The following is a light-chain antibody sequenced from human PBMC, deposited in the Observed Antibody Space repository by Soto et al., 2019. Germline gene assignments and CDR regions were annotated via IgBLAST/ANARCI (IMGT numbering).Light chain of an antibody. CDR1: QSVLYSSNNKNY. Sequence: DIVMTQSPDSLAVSLGERATINCKSSQSVLYSSNNKNYLAWYQQTPGQPPKLLIYWASTRESGVPDRFSGSGSGTEFTLTIISLQAEDVAVYYCHQYYSVREYTFGQWTKREIK. CDR3: HQYYSVREYT. J-gene: IGKJ2*01. CDR2: WAS. V-gene: IGKV4-1*01.